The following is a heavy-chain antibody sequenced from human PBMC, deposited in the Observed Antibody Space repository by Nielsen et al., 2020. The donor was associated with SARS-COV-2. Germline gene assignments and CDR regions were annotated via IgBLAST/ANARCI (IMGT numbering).Heavy chain of an antibody. CDR1: GFTFDDYA. D-gene: IGHD3-22*01. V-gene: IGHV3-43*02. Sequence: GESLKISCAASGFTFDDYAMHWVRQAPGKGLEWVSLISGDGGSTYYADSVKGRFTISRDNAKNSLYLQMNSLRAEDTAVYYCATTDYYDSSGNPGGDYWGQGTLVTVSS. J-gene: IGHJ4*02. CDR3: ATTDYYDSSGNPGGDY. CDR2: ISGDGGST.